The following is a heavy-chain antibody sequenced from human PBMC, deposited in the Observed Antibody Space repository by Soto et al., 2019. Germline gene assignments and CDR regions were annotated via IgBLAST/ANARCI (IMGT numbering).Heavy chain of an antibody. CDR1: GGSISSYY. CDR2: IYYSGST. J-gene: IGHJ3*02. V-gene: IGHV4-59*01. CDR3: ARDRISITIFGVVTEDAFDI. D-gene: IGHD3-3*01. Sequence: TSETLSLTCTVSGGSISSYYWSWIRQPPGKGLEWIGYIYYSGSTNYNPSLKSRVTISVDTSKNQFSLKLSSVTAADTAVYYCARDRISITIFGVVTEDAFDIWGQGTMVT.